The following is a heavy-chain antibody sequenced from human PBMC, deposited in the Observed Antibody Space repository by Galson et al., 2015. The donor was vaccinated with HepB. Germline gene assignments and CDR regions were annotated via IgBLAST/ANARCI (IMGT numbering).Heavy chain of an antibody. Sequence: SLRLSCATSGFTFSNAWMNWVRQAPGKGLEWVGRIKSKTDGGTTDYAAPVKGRFTISRDDSKNTLYLQMNSLKTEDTAVYYCTTDRVGATRVLQFDPWGQGTPVTVSS. D-gene: IGHD1-26*01. J-gene: IGHJ5*02. CDR3: TTDRVGATRVLQFDP. CDR2: IKSKTDGGTT. V-gene: IGHV3-15*07. CDR1: GFTFSNAW.